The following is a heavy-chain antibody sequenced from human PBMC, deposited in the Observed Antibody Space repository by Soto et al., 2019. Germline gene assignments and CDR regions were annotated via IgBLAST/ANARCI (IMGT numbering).Heavy chain of an antibody. CDR2: IWYDVGIK. D-gene: IGHD5-12*01. Sequence: VVSLRRSCSSCVFTFNTYCIHWFLQAPVNGLEWVAVIWYDVGIKYYSDSTRGRFIVSRDNSRNTLYLQMNSLRVEDTAVYYCAKDDYTEPGSYKGLDVWGQGHTVNVS. J-gene: IGHJ6*02. V-gene: IGHV3-33*06. CDR1: VFTFNTYC. CDR3: AKDDYTEPGSYKGLDV.